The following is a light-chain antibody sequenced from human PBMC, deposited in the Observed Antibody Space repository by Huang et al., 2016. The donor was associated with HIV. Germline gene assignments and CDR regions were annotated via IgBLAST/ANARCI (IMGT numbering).Light chain of an antibody. Sequence: DIVMTQSPLSLPVTPGEPASISCRSSQSLLRSDGFHHLDWYLQRPGQSPQRLIYLGSHRAAGAPDRVSGSGSGTDFTLKISRVEAEDVGVYYCMQGPQTPWTFGQGTKVEIK. J-gene: IGKJ1*01. V-gene: IGKV2-28*01. CDR3: MQGPQTPWT. CDR1: QSLLRSDGFHH. CDR2: LGS.